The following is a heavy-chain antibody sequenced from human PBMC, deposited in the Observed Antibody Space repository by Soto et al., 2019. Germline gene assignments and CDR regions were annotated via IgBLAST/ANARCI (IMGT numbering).Heavy chain of an antibody. D-gene: IGHD2-15*01. CDR3: AVVDSTGNWFDP. CDR1: GGSISSSDFY. J-gene: IGHJ5*02. CDR2: MYYSGTT. Sequence: SETLSLTCTFSGGSISSSDFYWGWLRQTPGKGLEFIGSMYYSGTTYYNPSLKSRVTISVDTPKNQFTLKLISVTAADTAVYYCAVVDSTGNWFDPWGEGALVTVSS. V-gene: IGHV4-39*01.